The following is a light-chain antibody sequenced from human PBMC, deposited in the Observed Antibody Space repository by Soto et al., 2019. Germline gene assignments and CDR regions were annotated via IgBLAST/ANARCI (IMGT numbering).Light chain of an antibody. CDR2: DVS. CDR1: SSDVGDYNY. V-gene: IGLV2-14*03. J-gene: IGLJ2*01. Sequence: QSVLTQPASVSGSPGQSITISCTGTSSDVGDYNYVSWYQQHTGKAPQLIISDVSKRPSGVSDRFSGSKSGNTASLTISGLQTEDEADYYCSSYSSSATPVLFGGGTQLTVL. CDR3: SSYSSSATPVL.